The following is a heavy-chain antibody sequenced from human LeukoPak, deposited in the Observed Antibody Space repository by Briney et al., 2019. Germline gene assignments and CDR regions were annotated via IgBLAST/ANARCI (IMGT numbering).Heavy chain of an antibody. CDR3: ARDRVSGYDPYYFDY. CDR1: GFTFISYG. V-gene: IGHV3-33*01. D-gene: IGHD5-12*01. Sequence: GGSLRLSCEPSGFTFISYGMHWVRQAPGKGLERVAVIWYDASNKYYADSVKGRFTISRDNSKNTLYLQMNSLRAEDTAVYYCARDRVSGYDPYYFDYWGQGTLVTVSS. J-gene: IGHJ4*02. CDR2: IWYDASNK.